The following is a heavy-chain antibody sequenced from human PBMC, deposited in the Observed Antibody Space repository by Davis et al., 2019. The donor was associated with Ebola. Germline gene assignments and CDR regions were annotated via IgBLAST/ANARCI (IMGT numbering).Heavy chain of an antibody. D-gene: IGHD3-10*01. V-gene: IGHV1-18*04. CDR3: ARATAMVRGVIITPGYFDY. Sequence: AASVKVSCKASGYTFTGYYMHWVRQAPGQGLEWMGWISAYNGNTNYAQKLQGRVTMTTDTSTSTAYMELRSLRSDDTAVYYCARATAMVRGVIITPGYFDYWGQGTLVTVSS. J-gene: IGHJ4*02. CDR2: ISAYNGNT. CDR1: GYTFTGYY.